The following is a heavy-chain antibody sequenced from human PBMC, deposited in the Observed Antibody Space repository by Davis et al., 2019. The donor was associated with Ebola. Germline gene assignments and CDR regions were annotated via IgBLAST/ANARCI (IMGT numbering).Heavy chain of an antibody. CDR2: IYHSGST. Sequence: PSETLSLTCTVSGYSISSGYYWGWIRQPPGKGLEWIGSIYHSGSTYYNPSLKSRVTISVDTSKNQFSLKLSSVTAADTAVYYCARRLRRRNWFDPWGQGTLVTVSS. CDR3: ARRLRRRNWFDP. CDR1: GYSISSGYY. D-gene: IGHD4-17*01. V-gene: IGHV4-38-2*02. J-gene: IGHJ5*02.